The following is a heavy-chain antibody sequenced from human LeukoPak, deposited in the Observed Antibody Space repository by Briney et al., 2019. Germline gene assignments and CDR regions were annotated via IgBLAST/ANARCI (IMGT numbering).Heavy chain of an antibody. CDR1: GYTFTGYY. J-gene: IGHJ4*02. CDR3: ARDKYTGYETFDY. D-gene: IGHD5-12*01. Sequence: ASVKASCKASGYTFTGYYIHWVRQAPGQGLEWMGWINPNNGGTNYAQKFQGRVTMTRDTSISTAYMELNRLTSDDTAVYYCARDKYTGYETFDYWGQGTPVTVSS. CDR2: INPNNGGT. V-gene: IGHV1-2*02.